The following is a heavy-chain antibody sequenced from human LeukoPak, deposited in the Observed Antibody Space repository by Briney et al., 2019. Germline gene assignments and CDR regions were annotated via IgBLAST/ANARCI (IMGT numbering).Heavy chain of an antibody. J-gene: IGHJ5*02. CDR3: ARRERDGYNQNWFDP. Sequence: PSETLSLTCTVSGGSISSYYWSWIRQPPGKGLEWIGYIYYSGSTNYNPSLKSRVTISVDTSKNQFSLKLSSVTAADTAVYYCARRERDGYNQNWFDPWGQGTLVTVSS. CDR2: IYYSGST. CDR1: GGSISSYY. V-gene: IGHV4-59*08. D-gene: IGHD5-24*01.